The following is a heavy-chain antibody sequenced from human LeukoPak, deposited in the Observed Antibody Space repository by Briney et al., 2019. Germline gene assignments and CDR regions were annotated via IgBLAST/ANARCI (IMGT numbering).Heavy chain of an antibody. V-gene: IGHV3-48*03. CDR3: ARGLASSNWPHWFDP. Sequence: GGSLRLSCAASGFTFSNYEMNWVRQAPGKGLEWVSYISSIDSTTYYADSVKGRFTISRDNAKNSLYLQMNSLRVEDAAVYHCARGLASSNWPHWFDPWGQGTLVSVSS. J-gene: IGHJ5*02. D-gene: IGHD6-13*01. CDR1: GFTFSNYE. CDR2: ISSIDSTT.